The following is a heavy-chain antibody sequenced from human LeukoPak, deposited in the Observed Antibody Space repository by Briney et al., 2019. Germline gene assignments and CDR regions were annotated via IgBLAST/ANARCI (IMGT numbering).Heavy chain of an antibody. D-gene: IGHD4-17*01. CDR3: ARSDVTVTKGYYYYYMDV. Sequence: SETPSLTCTVSGGSISSYYWSWIRQPAGKGLEWIGRIYTSGSTNYNPSLKSRVTMSVDTSKNQFSLKLSSVTAADTAVYYCARSDVTVTKGYYYYYMDVWGKGTTVTVSS. V-gene: IGHV4-4*07. J-gene: IGHJ6*03. CDR2: IYTSGST. CDR1: GGSISSYY.